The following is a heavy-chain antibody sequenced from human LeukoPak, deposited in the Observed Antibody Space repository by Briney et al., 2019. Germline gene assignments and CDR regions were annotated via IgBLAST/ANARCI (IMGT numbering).Heavy chain of an antibody. J-gene: IGHJ4*02. Sequence: SETLSLTCTVSGYSISSGYYWGWIRQPPGKGLEWIGSIYHSGSTYYNPSLKSRVTISVDTSKNQFSLKLSSVTAADTAVYYCASLLPHFDYWGQGTLVTVSS. CDR3: ASLLPHFDY. V-gene: IGHV4-38-2*02. CDR1: GYSISSGYY. D-gene: IGHD3-10*01. CDR2: IYHSGST.